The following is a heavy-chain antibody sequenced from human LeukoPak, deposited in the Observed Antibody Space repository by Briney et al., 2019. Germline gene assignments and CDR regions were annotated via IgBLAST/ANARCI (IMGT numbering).Heavy chain of an antibody. CDR1: GFAFSTYS. Sequence: GGSLRLSCAASGFAFSTYSMNWVRQAPGKGLEWASSISSSTYIYYADSLKGRVTISRDNAKNSLYLQMNSLRAEDTAVYYCARVLSGCETTRCELDYWGQGTLVTVSS. V-gene: IGHV3-21*01. CDR3: ARVLSGCETTRCELDY. J-gene: IGHJ4*02. D-gene: IGHD1-26*01. CDR2: ISSSTYI.